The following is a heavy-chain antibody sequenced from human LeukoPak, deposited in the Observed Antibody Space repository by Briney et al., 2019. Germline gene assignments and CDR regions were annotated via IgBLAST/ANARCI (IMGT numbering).Heavy chain of an antibody. V-gene: IGHV3-23*01. CDR1: GLTFSSYG. Sequence: GGSLRLSCAASGLTFSSYGMSWVRQAPGRGLEWVSAISTTGGTTYYADSVRGRFTISRDNSRNTLFLQMNSLRVEDTAVYYCAKVHLRIEIYAFDVWGQGTMVTVSS. J-gene: IGHJ3*01. D-gene: IGHD1-26*01. CDR3: AKVHLRIEIYAFDV. CDR2: ISTTGGTT.